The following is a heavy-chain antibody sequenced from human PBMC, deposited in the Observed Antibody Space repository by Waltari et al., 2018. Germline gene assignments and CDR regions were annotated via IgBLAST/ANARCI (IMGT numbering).Heavy chain of an antibody. D-gene: IGHD6-13*01. J-gene: IGHJ4*02. CDR3: ARDRTGIAAAGTSEQPLYYFDY. CDR2: IKPSGGSR. Sequence: QVQLVQSGAEVKKPGASVKVSCKASGYTFTSYYMHWVRQAPGQGLEWMGIIKPSGGSRRYARKFQGRGTMTKDPSTSTVYMELSSLRSEDTAVYYCARDRTGIAAAGTSEQPLYYFDYWGQGTLVTVSS. V-gene: IGHV1-46*01. CDR1: GYTFTSYY.